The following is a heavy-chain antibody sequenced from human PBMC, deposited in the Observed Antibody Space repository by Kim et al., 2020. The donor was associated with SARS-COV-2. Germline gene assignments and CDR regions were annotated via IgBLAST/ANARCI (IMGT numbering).Heavy chain of an antibody. CDR3: AKEIAAAGTAGDA. J-gene: IGHJ6*02. CDR2: IIATDGST. Sequence: GGSLRLSCAASGFTFSSYAMSWVRQAPGKGLEWVSAIIATDGSTYYADSVKGRFTISRDNSKNTLFLQMNSMRPDDTAVYYCAKEIAAAGTAGDAWGQGTTVTVSS. CDR1: GFTFSSYA. V-gene: IGHV3-23*01. D-gene: IGHD6-13*01.